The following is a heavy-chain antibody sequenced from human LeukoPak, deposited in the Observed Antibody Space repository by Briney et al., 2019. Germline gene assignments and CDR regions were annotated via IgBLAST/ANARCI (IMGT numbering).Heavy chain of an antibody. V-gene: IGHV3-7*01. CDR3: AKTETFGYNS. CDR1: GFSFSNYW. CDR2: IRQDGNEK. J-gene: IGHJ4*02. D-gene: IGHD3-22*01. Sequence: GGSPRLSCAASGFSFSNYWMTWIRQAPGKGLEWVANIRQDGNEKKYLDSVKGRFTISRDNAKNSLYLQMNSLGPEDTALYYCAKTETFGYNSWGQGTLVTVSS.